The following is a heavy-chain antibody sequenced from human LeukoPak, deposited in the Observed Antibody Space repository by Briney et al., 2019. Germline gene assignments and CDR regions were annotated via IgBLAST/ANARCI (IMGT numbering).Heavy chain of an antibody. V-gene: IGHV3-30-3*01. CDR3: ASSTDRDFWSGPTY. CDR2: ISYDGSNK. Sequence: GGSLRLSCAASGFTFSDYAMHWVRQAPGKGLEWVAVISYDGSNKYYADSVKGRFTISRDNSKNTLYLQMNSLRAEDTAVYYCASSTDRDFWSGPTYWGQGTLVTVSS. CDR1: GFTFSDYA. J-gene: IGHJ4*02. D-gene: IGHD3-3*01.